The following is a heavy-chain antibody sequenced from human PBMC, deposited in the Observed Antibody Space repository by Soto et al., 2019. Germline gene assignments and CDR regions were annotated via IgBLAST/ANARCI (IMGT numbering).Heavy chain of an antibody. CDR1: GDSVSSNTAA. V-gene: IGHV6-1*01. CDR2: TYYRSNWRH. CDR3: ARGVAGSGFDL. Sequence: SQTLSLTCAISGDSVSSNTAAWNWIRSSPSRGLEWLGRTYYRSNWRHDYAVSVKSRITVNPDTSKNHFSLQLNSVPPDATAGYYCARGVAGSGFDLWGQGALVTVSS. J-gene: IGHJ5*02. D-gene: IGHD6-19*01.